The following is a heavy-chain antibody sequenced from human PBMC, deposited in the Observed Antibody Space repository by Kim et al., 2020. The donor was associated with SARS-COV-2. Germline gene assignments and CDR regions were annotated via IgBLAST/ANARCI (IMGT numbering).Heavy chain of an antibody. V-gene: IGHV4-59*01. D-gene: IGHD3-22*01. Sequence: SETLSLTCTVSGGSISSYYWSWIRQPPGKGLEWIGYIYYSGSTKYNPSLKSRVTISVDTSMDQFSLQLSSVTAADTAVYYCVRGHPLPPYYYDSSGQEDWFDPWGQGTLVTVSS. CDR3: VRGHPLPPYYYDSSGQEDWFDP. CDR1: GGSISSYY. J-gene: IGHJ5*02. CDR2: IYYSGST.